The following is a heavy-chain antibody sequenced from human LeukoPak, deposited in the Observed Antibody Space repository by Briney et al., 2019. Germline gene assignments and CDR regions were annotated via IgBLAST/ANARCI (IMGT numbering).Heavy chain of an antibody. CDR3: AKGGATVIDY. D-gene: IGHD4-17*01. Sequence: PGGSLRLSCAASGFTFSSYWMHWVRQAPGKGLVWVSRINSDGISTSYADSVKSRFTISRDNAKNTLYLQMNSLRADDTAVYYCAKGGATVIDYWGQGTLVTVSS. CDR2: INSDGIST. CDR1: GFTFSSYW. J-gene: IGHJ4*02. V-gene: IGHV3-74*01.